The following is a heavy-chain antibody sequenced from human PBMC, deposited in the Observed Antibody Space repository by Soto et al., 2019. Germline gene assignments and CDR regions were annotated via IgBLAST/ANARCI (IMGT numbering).Heavy chain of an antibody. Sequence: SETLSLTCTVSGGSISSGGYYWSWIRQHPGKGLEWIGYIFDSGSTYYNPSLKSRVTISLDTSKNHFSLTLSSVTAADTAVYYCARGPSGDKVHYWGQGALVTVSS. V-gene: IGHV4-30-4*08. CDR1: GGSISSGGYY. J-gene: IGHJ4*02. CDR2: IFDSGST. D-gene: IGHD7-27*01. CDR3: ARGPSGDKVHY.